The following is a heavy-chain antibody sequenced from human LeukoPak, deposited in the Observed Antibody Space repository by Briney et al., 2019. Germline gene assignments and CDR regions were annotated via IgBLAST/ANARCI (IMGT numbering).Heavy chain of an antibody. V-gene: IGHV4-59*01. J-gene: IGHJ4*02. D-gene: IGHD5-12*01. CDR3: ARGVAGYGPYDY. Sequence: SETLSLTCTVSGGSISSYYWTWIRQPPGKGLEWIGYMYYSGSTNYNPSLKSRVTISLDTPKNQFSLMLNSVTAADTAVYYCARGVAGYGPYDYWGQGTLVTVSS. CDR1: GGSISSYY. CDR2: MYYSGST.